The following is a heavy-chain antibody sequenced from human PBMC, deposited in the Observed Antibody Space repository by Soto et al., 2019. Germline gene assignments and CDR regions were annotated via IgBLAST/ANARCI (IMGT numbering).Heavy chain of an antibody. Sequence: QVQLQQWGAGLLKPSETLSLTCAVYGGSFSDNYWTWFRQPPGKGLEWIGEISPSGTTKYIPSLKSRVSISADTSKKQFSLKVTSVTAADTAVYYCVTSRWFGTQPEIWGQGTLVTVSS. CDR2: ISPSGTT. CDR3: VTSRWFGTQPEI. D-gene: IGHD3-10*01. V-gene: IGHV4-34*01. J-gene: IGHJ4*02. CDR1: GGSFSDNY.